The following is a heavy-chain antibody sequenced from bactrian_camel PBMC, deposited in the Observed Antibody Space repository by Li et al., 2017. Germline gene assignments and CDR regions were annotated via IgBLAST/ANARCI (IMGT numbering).Heavy chain of an antibody. D-gene: IGHD1*01. CDR1: LHMNT. J-gene: IGHJ4*01. CDR2: IYVGGGAT. Sequence: HVQLVESGGGSVQAGGSLRLSCTPLHMNTIGWFRQAPGKEREGVAVIYVGGGATYYSDSVKGRFTISTDNNKHTLDLQMNSLKPEDTAMYYCAARTVPLFYGNVCTDDAFNFWGQGTQVTVS. CDR3: AARTVPLFYGNVCTDDAFNF. V-gene: IGHV3S54*01.